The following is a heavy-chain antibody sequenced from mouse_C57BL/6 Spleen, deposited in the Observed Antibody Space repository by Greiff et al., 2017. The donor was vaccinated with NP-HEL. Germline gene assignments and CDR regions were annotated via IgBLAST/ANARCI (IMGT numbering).Heavy chain of an antibody. V-gene: IGHV1-4*01. CDR3: SSSNWAFDY. CDR1: GYTFTSYT. CDR2: INPSSGYT. D-gene: IGHD4-1*01. Sequence: QVQLQQSGAELARPGASVKMSCKASGYTFTSYTMHWVKQRPGQGLEWIGYINPSSGYTKYTQKFKDKATLTADKSSSTAYMQLSSLTSEDSSVYYCSSSNWAFDYWGQGTTLTVSS. J-gene: IGHJ2*01.